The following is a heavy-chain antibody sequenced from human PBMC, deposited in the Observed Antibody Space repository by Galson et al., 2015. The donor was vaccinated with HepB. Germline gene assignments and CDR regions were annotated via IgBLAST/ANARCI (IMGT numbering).Heavy chain of an antibody. CDR1: AFSFSSFG. CDR2: IGPSGSDR. Sequence: SLRLSCAASAFSFSSFGMNWFRQAPGKGPEWISYIGPSGSDRKYADSVQGRFTISRDNAKNSLYLEMNSLRDEDTAVYYCARDPYGAGNCWGQGTLVTVSS. D-gene: IGHD3-10*01. V-gene: IGHV3-48*02. CDR3: ARDPYGAGNC. J-gene: IGHJ4*02.